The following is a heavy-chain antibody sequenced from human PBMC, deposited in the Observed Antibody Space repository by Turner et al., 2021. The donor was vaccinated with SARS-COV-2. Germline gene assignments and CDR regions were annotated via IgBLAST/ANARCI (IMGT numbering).Heavy chain of an antibody. V-gene: IGHV3-30*18. CDR3: AKGPWYYYDSSGLPYYFDY. CDR1: GFTFSTYG. D-gene: IGHD3-22*01. Sequence: QVQLVESGGGVVQPGRSLRLSCAASGFTFSTYGMHWVRQAPGKGLEWVAVISYDGSNKYYADSVKGRFTISRDNSKNTLYLQMNSLRAEDTAVNYCAKGPWYYYDSSGLPYYFDYWGQGTLVTVSS. CDR2: ISYDGSNK. J-gene: IGHJ4*02.